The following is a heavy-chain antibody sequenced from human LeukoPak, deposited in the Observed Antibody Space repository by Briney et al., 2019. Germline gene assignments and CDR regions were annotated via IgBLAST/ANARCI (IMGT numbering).Heavy chain of an antibody. CDR1: GFTFSTYW. J-gene: IGHJ4*02. V-gene: IGHV3-23*01. CDR3: AKAALRYQLLSSLDY. D-gene: IGHD2-2*01. CDR2: ISGSGAST. Sequence: GGSLRLSCAASGFTFSTYWMTWVRQAPGKGLEWVSAISGSGASTYYADSVKGRFTISRDNSKNTLYLQMNSLRAEDTAIYYCAKAALRYQLLSSLDYWGQGTLVTVSS.